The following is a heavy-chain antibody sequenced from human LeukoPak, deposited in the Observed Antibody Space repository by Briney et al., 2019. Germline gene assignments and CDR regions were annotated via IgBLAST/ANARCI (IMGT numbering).Heavy chain of an antibody. CDR1: GGSISSGGYS. V-gene: IGHV4-30-2*01. J-gene: IGHJ5*02. CDR2: IYHSGST. D-gene: IGHD3-3*01. Sequence: PSQTLSLTCAVSGGSISSGGYSWSWIRQPPGKGLEWIGYIYHSGSTYYNPSLKSRVTISVDRSKNQFSLKLSSVTAADTAVYYCARANAHYDFRSAQSWWFDPWGQGTLVTVSS. CDR3: ARANAHYDFRSAQSWWFDP.